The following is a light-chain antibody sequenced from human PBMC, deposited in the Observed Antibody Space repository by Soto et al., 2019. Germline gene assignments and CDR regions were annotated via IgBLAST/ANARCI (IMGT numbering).Light chain of an antibody. Sequence: QSALTQPPSASGSLGQSVTIACTGTSSDVGGYNYVSWYQQHPGKAPKLIIYEVTKRPSGVPDRFSGSKSGNTASLTVSGLLAEDEADYYCSSHAGIINVVFGGGTKLTVL. CDR3: SSHAGIINVV. J-gene: IGLJ3*02. CDR1: SSDVGGYNY. V-gene: IGLV2-8*01. CDR2: EVT.